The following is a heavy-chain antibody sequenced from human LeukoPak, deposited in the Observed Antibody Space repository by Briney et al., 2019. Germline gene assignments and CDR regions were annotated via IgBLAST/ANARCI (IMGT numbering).Heavy chain of an antibody. CDR2: INHSGST. CDR1: GGSFSGYY. V-gene: IGHV4-34*01. Sequence: SETLSLTCAVYGGSFSGYYWSWIRQPPGKGLEWIGEINHSGSTSYNPSLKSRVTISVDTSKNQFSLKLSSVTAADTVVYYCARGLAAAGLDFDLWGRGTLVTVSS. CDR3: ARGLAAAGLDFDL. D-gene: IGHD6-13*01. J-gene: IGHJ2*01.